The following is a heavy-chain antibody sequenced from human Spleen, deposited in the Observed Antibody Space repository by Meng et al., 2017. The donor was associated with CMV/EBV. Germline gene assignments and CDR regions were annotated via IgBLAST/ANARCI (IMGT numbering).Heavy chain of an antibody. CDR3: AKDLGSSHAFDI. V-gene: IGHV3-30*02. D-gene: IGHD1-26*01. CDR2: IRYDGSNK. Sequence: GGSLRLSCAASGFTFSDYYMSWIRQAPGKGLEWVAFIRYDGSNKYYADSVKGRFTISRDNSKNTLYLQMNSLRAEDTAVYYCAKDLGSSHAFDIWGQGTMVTVSS. J-gene: IGHJ3*02. CDR1: GFTFSDYY.